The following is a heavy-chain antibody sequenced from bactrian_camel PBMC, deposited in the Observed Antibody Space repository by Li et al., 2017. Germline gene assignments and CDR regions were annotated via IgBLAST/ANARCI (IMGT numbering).Heavy chain of an antibody. CDR2: INRSGRWT. J-gene: IGHJ6*01. Sequence: HVQLVESGGGSVQAGGSLRVSCEAFGSTVGLTCMGWFRQAPGKEPEGVAAINRSGRWTYNLDTVKGRFTISRDNAKNTVDLQMSSLKPDDTAMYYCAADFRDLCGTWSPFDFATRGHGTQVTVS. D-gene: IGHD6*01. CDR1: GSTVGLTC. CDR3: AADFRDLCGTWSPFDFAT. V-gene: IGHV3-3*01.